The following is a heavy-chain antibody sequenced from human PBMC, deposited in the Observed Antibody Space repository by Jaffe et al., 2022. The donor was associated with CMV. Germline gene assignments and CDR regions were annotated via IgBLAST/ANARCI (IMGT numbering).Heavy chain of an antibody. Sequence: QVQLVQSGAEVKKPGASVKVSCKASGYTFTGYYMHWVRQAPGQGLEWMGWINPNSGGTNYAQKFQGRVTMTRDTSISTAYMELSRLRSDDTAVYYCARGRLGVVTYDAFDIWGQGTMVTVSS. CDR3: ARGRLGVVTYDAFDI. V-gene: IGHV1-2*02. D-gene: IGHD2-21*02. CDR2: INPNSGGT. CDR1: GYTFTGYY. J-gene: IGHJ3*02.